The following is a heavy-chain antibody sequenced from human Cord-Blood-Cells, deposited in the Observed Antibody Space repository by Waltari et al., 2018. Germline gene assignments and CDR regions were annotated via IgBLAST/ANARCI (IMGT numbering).Heavy chain of an antibody. CDR1: GDSVTSNTSA. Sequence: HVQLQQSGPGLVKPSQTLSRPCSISGDSVTSNTSARNWIWQSPSRGLEWLGRTYYRSKWYNDYAVSVKSRITINPDTSKTQFSLQLNSVTPEDTAVYYCARDSIRGEGFDYWGQGTLVTVSS. J-gene: IGHJ4*02. D-gene: IGHD2-21*01. CDR2: TYYRSKWYN. CDR3: ARDSIRGEGFDY. V-gene: IGHV6-1*01.